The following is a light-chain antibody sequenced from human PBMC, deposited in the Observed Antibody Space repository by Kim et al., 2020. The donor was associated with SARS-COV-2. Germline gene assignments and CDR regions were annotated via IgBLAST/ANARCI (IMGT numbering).Light chain of an antibody. J-gene: IGLJ3*02. CDR1: SSDVGGYNY. Sequence: QSALTQPASVSGSPGQSITISCTGTSSDVGGYNYVSCYQQHPGKAPKLMIYDVSNRPSGVSNRFSGSKSGNTASLTISGLQAEDEADYYCSSYTSSNTLVFGGGTQLTVL. CDR3: SSYTSSNTLV. V-gene: IGLV2-14*03. CDR2: DVS.